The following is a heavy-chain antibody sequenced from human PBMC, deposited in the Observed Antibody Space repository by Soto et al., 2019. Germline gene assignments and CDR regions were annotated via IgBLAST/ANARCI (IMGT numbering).Heavy chain of an antibody. CDR1: GFTVSSNY. D-gene: IGHD3-10*01. J-gene: IGHJ6*02. CDR3: ARDQYYYGSGTYGMDV. V-gene: IGHV3-53*02. CDR2: IYSGGST. Sequence: EVQLVETGGGLIQPGGSLRLSCAASGFTVSSNYMSWVRQAPGKGLEWVSVIYSGGSTYYADSVKGRFTISRDNSKNTLYRQMNSLRAEDTAVYYCARDQYYYGSGTYGMDVWGQGTTVTVSS.